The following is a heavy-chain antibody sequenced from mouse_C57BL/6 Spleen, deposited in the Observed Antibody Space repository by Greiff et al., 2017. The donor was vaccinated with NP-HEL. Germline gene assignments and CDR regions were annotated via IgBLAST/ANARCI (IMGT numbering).Heavy chain of an antibody. Sequence: QVQLKESGAELMKPGASVKLSCKATGYTFTGYWIEWVKQRPGHGLEWIGEILPGSGSTNYNEKFKGKATFTADTSSNTAYMQLSSLTTEDSAIYYCARSGIYYYGSSYYAMDYWGQGTSVTVSS. D-gene: IGHD1-1*01. V-gene: IGHV1-9*01. J-gene: IGHJ4*01. CDR1: GYTFTGYW. CDR3: ARSGIYYYGSSYYAMDY. CDR2: ILPGSGST.